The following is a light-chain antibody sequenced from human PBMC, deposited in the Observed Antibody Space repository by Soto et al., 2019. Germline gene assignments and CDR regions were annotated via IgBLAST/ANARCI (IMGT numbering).Light chain of an antibody. V-gene: IGKV1-39*01. CDR3: QQLSHSLMST. CDR1: HSISSF. J-gene: IGKJ2*01. CDR2: GAS. Sequence: DFQLTQSPSSLSASVGDRVTITCRASHSISSFLNWYQQKPGKAPRLLIYGASSLQRGVPSRFSGSGSGTEFTLPISSLQPEDFATYYCQQLSHSLMSTFGQGTHLEIK.